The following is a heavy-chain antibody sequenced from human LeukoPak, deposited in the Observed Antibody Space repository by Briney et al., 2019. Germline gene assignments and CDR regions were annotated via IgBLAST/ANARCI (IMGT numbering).Heavy chain of an antibody. J-gene: IGHJ4*02. Sequence: SETLSLTCTVSGGSISSYYWSWIRQPPGKGLEWIGYIYYSGSTNYNPSLKSRVTISVDTSKNQFSLKLSSVTAADTAVYYRARVGYGSGSYYFDYWGQGTLVTVSS. CDR3: ARVGYGSGSYYFDY. CDR2: IYYSGST. V-gene: IGHV4-59*01. D-gene: IGHD3-10*01. CDR1: GGSISSYY.